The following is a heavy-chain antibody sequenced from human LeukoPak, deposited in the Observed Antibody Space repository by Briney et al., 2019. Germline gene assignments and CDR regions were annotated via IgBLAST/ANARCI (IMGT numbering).Heavy chain of an antibody. CDR1: GFTFSAFA. Sequence: GGSLRLSCAASGFTFSAFAMTWVRQAPGKGLEWVSTITDDGYNTYSADSVKGRITFSGDNSKNTLSLQLGSLRAEDTAVYYCAKDLSYTSGASDHWGQGTLVTVSS. CDR2: ITDDGYNT. J-gene: IGHJ4*02. D-gene: IGHD6-19*01. CDR3: AKDLSYTSGASDH. V-gene: IGHV3-23*01.